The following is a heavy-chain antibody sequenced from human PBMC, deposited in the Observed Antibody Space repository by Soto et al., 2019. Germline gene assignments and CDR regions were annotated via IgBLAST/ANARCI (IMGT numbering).Heavy chain of an antibody. CDR2: VYYSGSA. CDR3: ARDRAWASDKYGMDV. V-gene: IGHV4-61*08. D-gene: IGHD6-6*01. Sequence: SETLSLTCTVSGDSVSSPDYYWSWIRQPPGKGLEWIAYVYYSGSANYDPSLKSRVTISVDRSKNQFSLKLKSVTAADTAVYYCARDRAWASDKYGMDVWGQGTTVTVS. J-gene: IGHJ6*02. CDR1: GDSVSSPDYY.